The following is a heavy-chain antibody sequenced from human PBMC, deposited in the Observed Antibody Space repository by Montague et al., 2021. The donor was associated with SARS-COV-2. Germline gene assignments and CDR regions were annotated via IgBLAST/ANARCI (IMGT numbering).Heavy chain of an antibody. CDR3: ARLVVVAATPY. CDR2: IKQDGSEK. CDR1: GFTFSSYW. J-gene: IGHJ4*02. V-gene: IGHV3-7*01. Sequence: SLRLSCAASGFTFSSYWMSWVRQAPGKGLEWVANIKQDGSEKYYVDSVKGRFTISSDNAKNSLSLQMNSLRAEDTAVYYCARLVVVAATPYWGQGTLVTVSS. D-gene: IGHD2-15*01.